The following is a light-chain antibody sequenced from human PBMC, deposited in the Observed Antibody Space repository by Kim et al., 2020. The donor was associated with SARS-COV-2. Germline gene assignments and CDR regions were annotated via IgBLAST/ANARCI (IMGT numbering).Light chain of an antibody. J-gene: IGKJ4*01. CDR3: QQRSNWPLT. V-gene: IGKV3-11*01. CDR2: DAS. Sequence: LSPGERVTLSCRASQSISSYLAWYQQKPGQAPRLLIYDASTRATGIPARFSGSGSGTDFTLTISSLEPEDFAVYYCQQRSNWPLTFGGGTKVDIK. CDR1: QSISSY.